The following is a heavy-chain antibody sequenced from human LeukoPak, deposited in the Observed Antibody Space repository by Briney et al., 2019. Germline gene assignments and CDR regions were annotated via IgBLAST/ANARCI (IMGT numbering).Heavy chain of an antibody. D-gene: IGHD2-2*01. Sequence: GGSLRLSCAASGFTFSDYYMSWIRQAPGKGLEWVSYISSSGSTIYYADSVKGRFTISRDNSKNTLYLQMNSLRAEDTAVYYCARDRGRYCSSTSCLQFDYWGQGTLVTVSS. CDR3: ARDRGRYCSSTSCLQFDY. CDR2: ISSSGSTI. CDR1: GFTFSDYY. V-gene: IGHV3-11*04. J-gene: IGHJ4*02.